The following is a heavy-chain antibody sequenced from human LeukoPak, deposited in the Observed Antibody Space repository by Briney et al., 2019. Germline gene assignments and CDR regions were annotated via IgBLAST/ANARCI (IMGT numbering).Heavy chain of an antibody. Sequence: SETLSLTCTVSGGSISSGGYYWSWIRQPPGKGLEWIGEINHSGSTNYNPSLKSRVTISVDTSKNQFSLKLSSVTAADTAVYYCARGRGGSGSYYGTPRPYNWFDPWGQGTLVTVSS. CDR3: ARGRGGSGSYYGTPRPYNWFDP. J-gene: IGHJ5*02. V-gene: IGHV4-39*07. CDR1: GGSISSGGYY. D-gene: IGHD1-26*01. CDR2: INHSGST.